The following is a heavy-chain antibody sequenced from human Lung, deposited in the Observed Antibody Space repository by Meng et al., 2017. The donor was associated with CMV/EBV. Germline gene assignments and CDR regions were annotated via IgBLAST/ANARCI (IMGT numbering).Heavy chain of an antibody. J-gene: IGHJ6*02. CDR1: GFTFSSYA. V-gene: IGHV3-23*03. D-gene: IGHD2-15*01. Sequence: GESLKISCAASGFTFSSYAMSWVRQAPGKGLEWVSVIYSGGSSTYYADSVKGRFTISRDNSKNTLYLQMNSLRAEGTAVYYCAKDHRARYCSGGSCYYYYGMDVWGQGTTVTVSS. CDR3: AKDHRARYCSGGSCYYYYGMDV. CDR2: IYSGGSST.